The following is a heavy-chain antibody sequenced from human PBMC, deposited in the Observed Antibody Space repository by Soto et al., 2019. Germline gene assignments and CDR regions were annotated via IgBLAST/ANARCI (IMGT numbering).Heavy chain of an antibody. J-gene: IGHJ4*02. CDR3: ARGASYPGGRGPPPDY. CDR2: IIPIFGTA. V-gene: IGHV1-69*12. D-gene: IGHD3-10*01. Sequence: QVQLVQSGAEVKKPGSSVKVSCKASGGTFSSYAISWVRQAPGQGLEWMGGIIPIFGTANYAQKFQGRVTITADEXQXXAYMELSSLRPEDTAVYYCARGASYPGGRGPPPDYWGQGTLVTVSS. CDR1: GGTFSSYA.